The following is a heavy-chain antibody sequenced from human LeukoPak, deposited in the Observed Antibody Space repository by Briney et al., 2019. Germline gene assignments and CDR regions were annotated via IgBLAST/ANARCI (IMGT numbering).Heavy chain of an antibody. Sequence: GASVKVSCKASGYTFTGYYMHWVRQAPGQGLEWMGWINPNSGGTNYAQKFQGRVTMTRDTSISTAYMELSRLRSDDTAVYYCARVWNVDTAMVTLWKMMFGYYWGQGTLVTVSS. V-gene: IGHV1-2*02. CDR2: INPNSGGT. CDR3: ARVWNVDTAMVTLWKMMFGYY. D-gene: IGHD5-18*01. CDR1: GYTFTGYY. J-gene: IGHJ4*02.